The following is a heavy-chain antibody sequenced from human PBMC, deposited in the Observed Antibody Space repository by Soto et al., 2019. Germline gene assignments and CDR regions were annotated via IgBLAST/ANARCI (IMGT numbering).Heavy chain of an antibody. J-gene: IGHJ4*02. V-gene: IGHV1-69*06. D-gene: IGHD3-3*01. CDR1: GGTFSSYA. Sequence: RASVKVSCKASGGTFSSYAISWVRQAPGQGLEWMGGIIPIFGTANYAQKFQGRVTITADKSTSTAYMELSSLRSEDTAVYYCASPPTIFGVVRDFFRRYYFDYWGQGTLVTVSS. CDR3: ASPPTIFGVVRDFFRRYYFDY. CDR2: IIPIFGTA.